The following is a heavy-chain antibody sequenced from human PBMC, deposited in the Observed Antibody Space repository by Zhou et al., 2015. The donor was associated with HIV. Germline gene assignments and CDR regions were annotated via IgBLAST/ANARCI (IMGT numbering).Heavy chain of an antibody. V-gene: IGHV1-69*06. CDR2: IVPFFGTA. Sequence: QVQLVQSGAEVKKPGSSVKVSCKASGGTFSNHGISWVRQAPGQGLEWMGGIVPFFGTANYAQKFQGRVTITADKSTSTAYMELSSLRSEDTAAYYCAREGWRSWYFDLWGRGTLVSVSS. CDR1: GGTFSNHG. CDR3: AREGWRSWYFDL. D-gene: IGHD6-19*01. J-gene: IGHJ2*01.